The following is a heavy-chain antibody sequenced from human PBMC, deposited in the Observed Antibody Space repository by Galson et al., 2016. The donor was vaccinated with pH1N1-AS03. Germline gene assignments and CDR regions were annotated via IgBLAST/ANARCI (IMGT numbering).Heavy chain of an antibody. CDR2: ISSSSGTI. Sequence: SLRLSCAASGFTFSTYSMNWVRQAPGKGLEWVSYISSSSGTIYYADSVKGRFTISRDNAKNYLYMQMNSLRDEDTAVYYCARESVTHHDYWGQVTLVTVSS. CDR3: ARESVTHHDY. D-gene: IGHD2-21*02. J-gene: IGHJ4*02. CDR1: GFTFSTYS. V-gene: IGHV3-48*02.